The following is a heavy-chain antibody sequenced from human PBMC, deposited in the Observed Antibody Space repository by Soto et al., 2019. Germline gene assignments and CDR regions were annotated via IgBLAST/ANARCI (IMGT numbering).Heavy chain of an antibody. Sequence: ASVKVSCKASGYTFTGYYVHWVREAPGQGLEWMGWINPNSGGTNYAQKFQGRVTMTRDTSISTAYMELSRLRSDDTAVYYCARVEVFGLSGWFSGGYYYYGMDVWGQGPRSPSP. J-gene: IGHJ6*02. CDR2: INPNSGGT. V-gene: IGHV1-2*02. CDR3: ARVEVFGLSGWFSGGYYYYGMDV. D-gene: IGHD6-19*01. CDR1: GYTFTGYY.